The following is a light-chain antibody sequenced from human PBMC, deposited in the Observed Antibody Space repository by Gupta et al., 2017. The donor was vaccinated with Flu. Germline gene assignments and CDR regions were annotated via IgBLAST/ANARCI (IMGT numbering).Light chain of an antibody. V-gene: IGKV1-9*01. CDR1: QRISSY. CDR3: QQVNSYPYT. CDR2: AAS. J-gene: IGKJ2*01. Sequence: DRVTITCRASQRISSYLGWYQQRPGKAPTLLVYAASNLQPGVPSRFSGSGSGTTFTLTIRSLQPEDFATYFCQQVNSYPYTFGQGTKLEIK.